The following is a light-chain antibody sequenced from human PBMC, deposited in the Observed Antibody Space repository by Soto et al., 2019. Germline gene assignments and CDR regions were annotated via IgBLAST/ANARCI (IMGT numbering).Light chain of an antibody. J-gene: IGKJ1*01. CDR3: QQYYSYPWT. CDR2: KAS. CDR1: QNVGQY. Sequence: DIQMTQSPSTLSASVGDRVIITCRASQNVGQYLAWYQQRPGKAPKGLISKASSLESVAPSRFSGSGSGTEFTLTISSLQPEDFGTYYCQQYYSYPWTFGRGTNV. V-gene: IGKV1-5*03.